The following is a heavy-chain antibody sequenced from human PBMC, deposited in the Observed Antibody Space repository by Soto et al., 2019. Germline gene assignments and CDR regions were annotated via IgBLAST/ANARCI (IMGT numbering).Heavy chain of an antibody. V-gene: IGHV1-69*01. J-gene: IGHJ4*02. CDR2: IIPIFGTT. Sequence: ASVKVSCKASGGTFSNYRISWVRQAPGQGLEWMGAIIPIFGTTNYAQTFQDRVTFTADESTSTAYMELSSLTSADTALYYCARPRTVATTKGYDFWGQGTLVTVSS. D-gene: IGHD1-1*01. CDR1: GGTFSNYR. CDR3: ARPRTVATTKGYDF.